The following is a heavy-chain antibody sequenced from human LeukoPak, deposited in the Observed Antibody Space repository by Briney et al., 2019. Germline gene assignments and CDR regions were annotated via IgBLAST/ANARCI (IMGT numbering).Heavy chain of an antibody. D-gene: IGHD3-3*01. J-gene: IGHJ4*02. CDR2: ISGYNGNT. CDR1: GYTFSNYG. V-gene: IGHV1-18*01. CDR3: ARYPRRLFWSGYLDY. Sequence: ASVKVSCKASGYTFSNYGISWVRQAPGQGLEWMGWISGYNGNTKNAQKFQARVTMTTDTSTSTAYMELRSLRSDDTAVYYCARYPRRLFWSGYLDYWGQGTLVTVSS.